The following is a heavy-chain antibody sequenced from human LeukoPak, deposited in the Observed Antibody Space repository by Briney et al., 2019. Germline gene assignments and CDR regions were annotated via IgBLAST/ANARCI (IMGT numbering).Heavy chain of an antibody. Sequence: SETLSLTCAVYGGSFSGYYWSWIRQPPGKGLEWIGEINHSGSTNYNPSLKSRVTISVDTSKNQFSLKLSSVTAADTAVYYCARENGSGYDYRGQGTLVTVSS. D-gene: IGHD3-10*01. J-gene: IGHJ4*02. CDR1: GGSFSGYY. V-gene: IGHV4-34*01. CDR2: INHSGST. CDR3: ARENGSGYDY.